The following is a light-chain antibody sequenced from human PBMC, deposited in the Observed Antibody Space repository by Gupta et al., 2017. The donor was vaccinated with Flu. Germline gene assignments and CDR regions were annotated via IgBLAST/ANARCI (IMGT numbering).Light chain of an antibody. CDR1: QSVSNSY. Sequence: IVLTQSPCTLSLSPGERATLSCRASQSVSNSYLAWYQQKPGQAPRLLIYGASSRATGVPDRFSGSGSGTXFTLTIXRLEPEDFAVYYCQQQSNSPITFGXGTKVDIK. CDR2: GAS. J-gene: IGKJ4*01. V-gene: IGKV3-20*01. CDR3: QQQSNSPIT.